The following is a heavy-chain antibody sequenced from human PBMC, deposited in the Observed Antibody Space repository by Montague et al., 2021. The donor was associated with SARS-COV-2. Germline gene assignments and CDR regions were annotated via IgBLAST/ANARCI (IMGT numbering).Heavy chain of an antibody. CDR2: IYHSGST. CDR3: PREFRTYGYGGQYWYFDL. J-gene: IGHJ2*01. Sequence: SETLSLTCAVSGGSISSSHWWSWVRQPPGKGLEWIGEIYHSGSTNYNPSLKSRVTISIDKSKNQFSLKLSSVTAADTAVYYCPREFRTYGYGGQYWYFDLWGRGTLVTVSS. V-gene: IGHV4-4*02. D-gene: IGHD3-10*01. CDR1: GGSISSSHW.